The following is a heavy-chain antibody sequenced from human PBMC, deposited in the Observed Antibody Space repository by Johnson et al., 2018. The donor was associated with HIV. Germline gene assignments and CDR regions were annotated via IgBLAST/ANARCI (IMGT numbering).Heavy chain of an antibody. CDR3: ARALRYSRSLWAFDI. CDR1: GFTFSNYA. CDR2: ITSNGGST. J-gene: IGHJ3*02. V-gene: IGHV3-64*01. Sequence: EKLVESGGGLVQPGGSLRLSCAASGFTFSNYAMHWVRQAPGKGLEYVSAITSNGGSTYYANSVKGRFIISRDNSKNTLYLQMGSLRVEDMAVYYCARALRYSRSLWAFDIWGQGTMVTVSS. D-gene: IGHD1-26*01.